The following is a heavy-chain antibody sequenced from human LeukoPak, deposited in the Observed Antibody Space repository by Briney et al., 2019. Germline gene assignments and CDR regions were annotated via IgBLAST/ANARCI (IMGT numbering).Heavy chain of an antibody. CDR1: GFTFRSYA. J-gene: IGHJ3*02. CDR3: AGLASSGLPFGAFDI. CDR2: ISDTGGNT. V-gene: IGHV3-23*01. D-gene: IGHD3-22*01. Sequence: GGSLRLSCAASGFTFRSYAMSWVRQAPGKGLEWVSVISDTGGNTYNADSVKGRFTISRDNSKNTLYLQMNSLRSDDTAVYYCAGLASSGLPFGAFDIWGQGTLVTVSS.